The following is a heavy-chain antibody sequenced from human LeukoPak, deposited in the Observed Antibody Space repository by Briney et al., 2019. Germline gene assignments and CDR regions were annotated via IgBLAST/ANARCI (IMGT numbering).Heavy chain of an antibody. J-gene: IGHJ4*02. CDR1: GDSVSSDTSA. CDR3: ARDQWALNS. CDR2: TYYRSKWYN. V-gene: IGHV6-1*01. Sequence: SQTLSLTCAISGDSVSSDTSAWNWIRQSPSRGLEWLGKTYYRSKWYNEHADSVRSRINIYPDTSKNHFSLQLISVTPVGTALYYCARDQWALNSWGQGTLVTVSS. D-gene: IGHD1-26*01.